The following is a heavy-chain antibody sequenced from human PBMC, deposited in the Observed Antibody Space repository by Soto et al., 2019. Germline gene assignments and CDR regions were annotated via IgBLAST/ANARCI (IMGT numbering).Heavy chain of an antibody. CDR2: IIPILGIA. J-gene: IGHJ5*02. Sequence: QVQLVQSGAEVKKPGSSVKVSCKASGGTFSSYTISWVRQAPGQGLEWMGRIIPILGIANYAQKFQGRVTITADKSMSTAYMELSSLRSEDTAVYYCARDLMTTVTTEFDPWGQGTLVTVSS. CDR1: GGTFSSYT. V-gene: IGHV1-69*08. D-gene: IGHD4-17*01. CDR3: ARDLMTTVTTEFDP.